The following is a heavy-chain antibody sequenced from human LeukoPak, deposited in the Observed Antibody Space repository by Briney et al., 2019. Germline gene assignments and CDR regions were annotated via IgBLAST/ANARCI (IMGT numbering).Heavy chain of an antibody. CDR3: AKVEVVVVVAAYTLHFDY. CDR2: ISGSGGST. V-gene: IGHV3-23*01. D-gene: IGHD2-15*01. Sequence: GGSLRLSCGASGLTVSSYGMSWVRQAPGKGLEWVSAISGSGGSTYYADSVKGRFTISRDNSKNTLYLQMNSLRAEDTAVYYCAKVEVVVVVAAYTLHFDYWGQGTLVTVSS. J-gene: IGHJ4*02. CDR1: GLTVSSYG.